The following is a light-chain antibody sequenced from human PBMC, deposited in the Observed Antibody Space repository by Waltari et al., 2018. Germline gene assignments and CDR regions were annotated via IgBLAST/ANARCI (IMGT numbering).Light chain of an antibody. CDR1: SSDVGGNHY. CDR3: SSYSSSGTLYV. Sequence: QSALTQPASVSGSPGQSITISCTGTSSDVGGNHYVSWYQQHPDKAPKLLIYDVTNRPSGVSNRFSCSKSGNTASLIISGLQAEDEADYYCSSYSSSGTLYVFGSGTKVTVL. CDR2: DVT. J-gene: IGLJ1*01. V-gene: IGLV2-14*03.